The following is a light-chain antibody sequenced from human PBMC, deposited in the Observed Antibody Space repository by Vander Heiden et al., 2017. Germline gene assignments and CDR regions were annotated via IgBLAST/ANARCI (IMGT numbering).Light chain of an antibody. CDR1: RSNIGSNT. CDR2: SNT. J-gene: IGLJ1*01. V-gene: IGLV1-44*01. Sequence: QSVLTQPPSASGTPGQTVTISCSGGRSNIGSNTVNWYQQVPGRAPQLLIYSNTQRPSGVPDRFSGSKSGTSASLAISGLLNEDEADYYCATWDDRLTACVFGTGTKVTVL. CDR3: ATWDDRLTACV.